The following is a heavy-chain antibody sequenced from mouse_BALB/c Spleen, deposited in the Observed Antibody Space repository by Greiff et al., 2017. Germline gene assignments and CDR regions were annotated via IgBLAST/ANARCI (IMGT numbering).Heavy chain of an antibody. Sequence: EVKVMESGGGLVQPGGSLKLSCAATGFTFSSYGMSWVRQTPDKRLELVATINSNGGSTYYPDSVKGRFTISRDNAKNTLYLQMSSLKSEDTAMYYCARDLLPDYWGQGTTLTVSS. CDR3: ARDLLPDY. CDR2: INSNGGST. CDR1: GFTFSSYG. V-gene: IGHV5-6-3*01. J-gene: IGHJ2*01. D-gene: IGHD2-10*01.